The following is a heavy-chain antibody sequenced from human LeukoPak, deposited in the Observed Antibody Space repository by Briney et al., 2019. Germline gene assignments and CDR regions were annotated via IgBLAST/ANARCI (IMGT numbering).Heavy chain of an antibody. CDR2: INSSSSYI. D-gene: IGHD5-24*01. CDR1: GFTFSSYS. J-gene: IGHJ4*02. CDR3: ASWRWLQNEYYFDY. V-gene: IGHV3-21*01. Sequence: PGGSLRLSCAASGFTFSSYSMNWVRQAPGKGLEWVSSINSSSSYIYYADSLKGRFTISRDNAKNSLYLQMNSLRAEDTAVYYCASWRWLQNEYYFDYWGQGTLVTVSS.